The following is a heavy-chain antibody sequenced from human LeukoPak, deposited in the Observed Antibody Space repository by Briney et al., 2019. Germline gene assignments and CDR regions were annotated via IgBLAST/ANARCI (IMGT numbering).Heavy chain of an antibody. CDR1: GFTFSNAW. CDR2: IKSKTDGGTT. CDR3: TTEHSGYYYDSRPSY. J-gene: IGHJ4*02. V-gene: IGHV3-15*01. Sequence: PGGSLRLSCAASGFTFSNAWMSWVRQAPGKGLEWVGRIKSKTDGGTTDYAAPVKGRFTISRDDSKNTLYLQMNSLKTEDTAVYYCTTEHSGYYYDSRPSYWGQGTLVTVSS. D-gene: IGHD3-22*01.